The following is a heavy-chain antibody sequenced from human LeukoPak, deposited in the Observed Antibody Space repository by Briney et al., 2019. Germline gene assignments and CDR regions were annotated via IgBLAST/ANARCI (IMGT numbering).Heavy chain of an antibody. CDR1: GFTFSRYA. CDR3: ARGTLVATIKGDYYLDY. CDR2: MSYDGSNQ. Sequence: PGGSLRLSCAASGFTFSRYAMHWVRQAPGKGLEWVTVMSYDGSNQYYADSVKGRFTIPRDNSKNTLYLQMNNLRPEDTAVYYCARGTLVATIKGDYYLDYWGQGTLVTVSS. D-gene: IGHD5-12*01. J-gene: IGHJ4*02. V-gene: IGHV3-30*04.